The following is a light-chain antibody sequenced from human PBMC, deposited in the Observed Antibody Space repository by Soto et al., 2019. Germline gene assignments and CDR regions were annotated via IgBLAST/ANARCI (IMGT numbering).Light chain of an antibody. V-gene: IGKV1-9*01. Sequence: DIQLTQSPSFLSASVGDRVTITCRASQGISSYLAWYQQKPGKAPKLLIYAASTLQSGVPSRFSGSGSGTEFTLTISSLQPEDFATYYCQHLYSYPRTFGPGTKVDIK. CDR3: QHLYSYPRT. CDR1: QGISSY. CDR2: AAS. J-gene: IGKJ3*01.